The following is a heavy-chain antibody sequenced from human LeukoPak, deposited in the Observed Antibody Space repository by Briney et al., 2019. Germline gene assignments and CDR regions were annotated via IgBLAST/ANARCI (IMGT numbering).Heavy chain of an antibody. V-gene: IGHV3-23*01. J-gene: IGHJ4*02. CDR2: ISGSGGST. D-gene: IGHD1-26*01. CDR3: AKDSGGGACAFDH. Sequence: GGSLRLSCAASGFTFSSYAMSWVRQAPGKWLEWVSAISGSGGSTYYADSVKGRFTISRDNSKNTLYLQMNSLRDEDTAVYYCAKDSGGGACAFDHWGQGTLVTVSS. CDR1: GFTFSSYA.